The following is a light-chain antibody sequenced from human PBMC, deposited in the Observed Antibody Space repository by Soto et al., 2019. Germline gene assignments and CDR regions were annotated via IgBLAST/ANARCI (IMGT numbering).Light chain of an antibody. V-gene: IGLV2-14*03. CDR3: SSYTSRSTLGV. CDR1: NSDIGGYNY. Sequence: QSVLTQPAPVSGSPGQSITISCTGTNSDIGGYNYVSWYQQHPGKAPKLMIYDVSNRPSGVSYRFSGSKSGNTASLTISGLQAEDEAGYYCSSYTSRSTLGVFGGGTKLTVL. J-gene: IGLJ2*01. CDR2: DVS.